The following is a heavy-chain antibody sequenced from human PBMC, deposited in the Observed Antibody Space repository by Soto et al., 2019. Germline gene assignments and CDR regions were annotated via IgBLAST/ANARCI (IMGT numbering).Heavy chain of an antibody. V-gene: IGHV1-69*06. J-gene: IGHJ6*02. CDR2: IIPMFGEA. D-gene: IGHD1-20*01. CDR1: GGTFTSYA. CDR3: SRDRPASYIPYGMDV. Sequence: QVQLVPSGSEVKKPGSSVKVSCKASGGTFTSYAISWVRQAPGQGLEWMGGIIPMFGEADYAQNFQGRVTITADKSTSTAYMELSSLRSEDTAVYYCSRDRPASYIPYGMDVWGQGTTVTVSS.